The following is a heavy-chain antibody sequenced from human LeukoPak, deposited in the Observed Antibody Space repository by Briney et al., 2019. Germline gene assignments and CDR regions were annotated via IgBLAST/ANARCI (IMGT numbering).Heavy chain of an antibody. V-gene: IGHV4-59*01. CDR3: ARESRGYYYDSSGPVDY. CDR2: IYYSGST. Sequence: KPSETLSLTCTVSGGSISSYSRSWIRQPPGKGLEWIGYIYYSGSTNYNPSLKSRVTISVDTSKNQFSLKLSSVTAADTAVYYCARESRGYYYDSSGPVDYWGQGTLVTVSS. D-gene: IGHD3-22*01. CDR1: GGSISSYS. J-gene: IGHJ4*02.